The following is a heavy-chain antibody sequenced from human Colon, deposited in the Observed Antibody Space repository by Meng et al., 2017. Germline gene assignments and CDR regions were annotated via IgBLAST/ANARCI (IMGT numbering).Heavy chain of an antibody. V-gene: IGHV4-61*02. Sequence: SETLSLTCTVSGGSISSSIYYWSWIRQPAGKGLEWIGRIYSSGSTNYNPSLKSRVTISVDTSKNQLSLKLNSVTATDTAVYYCATDGWEYCDGDTCYSGWFDPWGQGTLVTVSS. D-gene: IGHD2-21*01. CDR3: ATDGWEYCDGDTCYSGWFDP. CDR2: IYSSGST. CDR1: GGSISSSIYY. J-gene: IGHJ5*02.